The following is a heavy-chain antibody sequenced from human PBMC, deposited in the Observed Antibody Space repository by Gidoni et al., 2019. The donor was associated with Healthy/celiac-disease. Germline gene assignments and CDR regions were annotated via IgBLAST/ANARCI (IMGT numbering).Heavy chain of an antibody. J-gene: IGHJ5*02. CDR2: IYHSGST. V-gene: IGHV4-30-2*01. CDR3: ARGSGDYPNWFDP. CDR1: GGSISSGGYS. D-gene: IGHD4-17*01. Sequence: QLQQQESGSGLVKPSQTLSLTCAVSGGSISSGGYSWSWIRPPPGKGLEWIGYIYHSGSTYYNPSLKSRVTISVDRSKNQFSLKLSSVTAADTAVYYCARGSGDYPNWFDPWGQGTLVTVSS.